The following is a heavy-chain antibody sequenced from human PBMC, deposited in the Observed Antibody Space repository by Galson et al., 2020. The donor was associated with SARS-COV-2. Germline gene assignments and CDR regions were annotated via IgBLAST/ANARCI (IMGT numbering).Heavy chain of an antibody. Sequence: SGPTLVKPTQTLTLTCTFSGFSLSTSGVGVGWIRQPPGKALEWLALIYWDDDKRYSPSLKSRLTITKDTSKNQVVLTMTNMDPVDTATYYWAHMRWGLRGPGFDPWGQGTLVTVSS. CDR3: AHMRWGLRGPGFDP. CDR1: GFSLSTSGVG. V-gene: IGHV2-5*02. CDR2: IYWDDDK. J-gene: IGHJ5*02. D-gene: IGHD2-21*01.